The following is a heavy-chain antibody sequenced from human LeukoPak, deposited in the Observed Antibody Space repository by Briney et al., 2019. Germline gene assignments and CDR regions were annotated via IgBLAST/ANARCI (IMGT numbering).Heavy chain of an antibody. Sequence: GGSLRLSCAASGFTFSSYSMNWVRQAPGKGPEWVSSISSSSSYIYYADSVKGRFTISRDNAKNSLYLQMNSLRAEDTAVYYCARNPRYCSGGSCYYYYYYMDVWGKGTTVTVSS. D-gene: IGHD2-15*01. CDR1: GFTFSSYS. J-gene: IGHJ6*03. CDR3: ARNPRYCSGGSCYYYYYYMDV. V-gene: IGHV3-21*01. CDR2: ISSSSSYI.